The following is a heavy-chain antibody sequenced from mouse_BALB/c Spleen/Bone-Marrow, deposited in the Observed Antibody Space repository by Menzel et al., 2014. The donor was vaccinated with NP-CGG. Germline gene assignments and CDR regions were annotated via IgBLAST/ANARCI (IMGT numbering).Heavy chain of an antibody. CDR2: ISSGSNTI. CDR1: GFTFSNFG. J-gene: IGHJ3*01. CDR3: ARGGSLPGGFAY. V-gene: IGHV5-17*02. Sequence: EVKLVESGGGLVQPGGSRKPSCAASGFTFSNFGMHWVRQAPEKGLEWVAYISSGSNTIYYADTVKGRFTISRDNPKNTLFLQMTSLRSEDTANYYCARGGSLPGGFAYWGQGTLVTVSA. D-gene: IGHD6-2*01.